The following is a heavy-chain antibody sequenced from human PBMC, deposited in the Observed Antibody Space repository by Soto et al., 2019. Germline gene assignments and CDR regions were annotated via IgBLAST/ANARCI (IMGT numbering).Heavy chain of an antibody. CDR1: GGSISSGDYY. Sequence: PSETLSLTCTVSGGSISSGDYYWSWIRQPPGKGLEWIGYIYYSGSTYYNPSLKSRVTISVDTSKNQFSLKLSSVTAADTAVYYCARSAFREDDFWSGYSHFDYWGQGTLVTVSS. V-gene: IGHV4-30-4*01. CDR2: IYYSGST. J-gene: IGHJ4*02. D-gene: IGHD3-3*01. CDR3: ARSAFREDDFWSGYSHFDY.